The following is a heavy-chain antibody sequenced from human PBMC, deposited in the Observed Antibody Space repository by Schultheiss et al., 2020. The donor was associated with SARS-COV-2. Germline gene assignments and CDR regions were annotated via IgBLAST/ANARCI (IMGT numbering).Heavy chain of an antibody. D-gene: IGHD2-15*01. CDR1: GYSFTTYG. CDR2: ISAYNGNT. V-gene: IGHV1-18*01. CDR3: ARHGIRVAAKEEFDY. J-gene: IGHJ4*02. Sequence: ASVKVSCKASGYSFTTYGITWVRQAPGQGLEWMGWISAYNGNTNYAQKLQGRVTMTTDTSTSTAYMELRSLRSDDTAVYYCARHGIRVAAKEEFDYWGQGTLVTVSS.